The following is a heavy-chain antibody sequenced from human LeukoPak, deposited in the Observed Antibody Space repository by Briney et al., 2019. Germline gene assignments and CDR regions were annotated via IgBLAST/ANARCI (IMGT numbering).Heavy chain of an antibody. J-gene: IGHJ4*02. CDR1: GFSFSNSL. Sequence: GGSLRLSCVGSGFSFSNSLMSWVRQAPGKGPGWVANINQDSSEKSYVDSVKGRFSISRDNAKSSVFLQRDSVSADDRALYSCANDSPGGLWGGGLNYQLGYWGQGTLVTVSS. CDR2: INQDSSEK. CDR3: ANDSPGGLWGGGLNYQLGY. D-gene: IGHD4-11*01. V-gene: IGHV3-7*01.